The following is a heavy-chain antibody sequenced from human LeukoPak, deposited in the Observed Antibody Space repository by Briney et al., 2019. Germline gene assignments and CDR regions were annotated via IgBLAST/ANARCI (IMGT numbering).Heavy chain of an antibody. CDR2: ISGSGAAT. V-gene: IGHV3-23*01. Sequence: GRSLRLSWAASGFTFSTYAISWVRQAPRKGLEWGSVISGSGAATNYADSVEGRFTISRDSSKNTLYLQMKSLRAGATAAYYCAAAQREETPIITVCYWGQKTLVTVSS. D-gene: IGHD3-22*01. CDR3: AAAQREETPIITVCY. CDR1: GFTFSTYA. J-gene: IGHJ4*02.